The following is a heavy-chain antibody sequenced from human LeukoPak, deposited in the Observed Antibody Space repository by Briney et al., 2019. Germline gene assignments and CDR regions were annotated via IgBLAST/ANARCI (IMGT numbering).Heavy chain of an antibody. D-gene: IGHD6-13*01. V-gene: IGHV3-21*01. CDR3: ARELRRGAAAGTRGAFDI. J-gene: IGHJ3*02. CDR1: GFTFSSYS. Sequence: GGSLRLSCAASGFTFSSYSMNWVRQAPGKGLEWVSSISSSSSYIYYADSVKGRFTISRDNSKNTLYLQMNSLRAEDTAVYYCARELRRGAAAGTRGAFDIWGQGTMVTVSS. CDR2: ISSSSSYI.